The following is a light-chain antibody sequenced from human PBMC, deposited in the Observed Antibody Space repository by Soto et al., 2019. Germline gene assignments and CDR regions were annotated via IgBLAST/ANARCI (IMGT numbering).Light chain of an antibody. J-gene: IGKJ3*01. CDR3: QQSYSTPFT. V-gene: IGKV1-39*01. Sequence: DIQMTQSPSSLSASVIERVTITCRASQSVRSYLNWYQQKPGKAPKLLIFAASSLQTGVPSRFSGSGSGTDFTLTISSLQPEDFATYYCQQSYSTPFTFGPGTKVDIK. CDR2: AAS. CDR1: QSVRSY.